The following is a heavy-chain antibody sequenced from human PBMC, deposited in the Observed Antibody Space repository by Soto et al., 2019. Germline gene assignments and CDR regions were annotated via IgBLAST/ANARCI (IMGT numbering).Heavy chain of an antibody. D-gene: IGHD2-8*01. V-gene: IGHV3-74*01. Sequence: GSLRLSCEASGFIFTNIWMHWVRQVSGKELVWVSRIDTSESSTSYADSVKGRFTIPRDNAKNTVSLQMNSLRAEDTGVYYCAKDIWCFDLWSQGSLVTVSS. CDR3: AKDIWCFDL. J-gene: IGHJ4*02. CDR2: IDTSESST. CDR1: GFIFTNIW.